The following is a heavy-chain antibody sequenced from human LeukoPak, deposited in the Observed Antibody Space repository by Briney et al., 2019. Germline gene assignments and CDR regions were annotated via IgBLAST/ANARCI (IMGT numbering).Heavy chain of an antibody. D-gene: IGHD3-9*01. CDR2: ISYDGSNK. CDR3: AKGPGGLYFDWSCFDY. V-gene: IGHV3-30*18. J-gene: IGHJ4*02. Sequence: GRSLRLSCAASGFTFSSYGMHWVRQAPGKGLEWVAVISYDGSNKYYADSVKGRFTISRDNSKNTLYLQMNSLRAEDTAVYYCAKGPGGLYFDWSCFDYWGLGTLVTVSS. CDR1: GFTFSSYG.